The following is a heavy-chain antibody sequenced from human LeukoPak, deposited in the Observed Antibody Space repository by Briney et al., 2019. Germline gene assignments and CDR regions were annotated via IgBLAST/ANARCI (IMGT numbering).Heavy chain of an antibody. CDR1: GYTFTSYG. CDR2: IRVDSGHT. Sequence: ASVKVSCKASGYTFTSYGISWVRQAPGQGLEWMGWIRVDSGHTNYAQKFQGRVTMTRDTFTRTVYMELRSLTSDDTAVYYCARDRSNSDYWGQGTLVTVSS. J-gene: IGHJ4*02. V-gene: IGHV1-18*01. D-gene: IGHD1-26*01. CDR3: ARDRSNSDY.